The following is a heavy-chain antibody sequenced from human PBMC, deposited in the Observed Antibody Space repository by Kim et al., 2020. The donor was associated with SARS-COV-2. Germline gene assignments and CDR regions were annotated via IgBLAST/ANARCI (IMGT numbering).Heavy chain of an antibody. CDR2: IYYSGST. Sequence: SETLSLTCTVSGGSISSSSYYWGWIRQPPGKGLEWIGSIYYSGSTYYNPSLKSRVTISVDTSKNQFSLKLSSVTAADTAVYYCATGGPSYYYDSSGYYNAFDYWGQGTLVTVSS. V-gene: IGHV4-39*01. CDR3: ATGGPSYYYDSSGYYNAFDY. D-gene: IGHD3-22*01. CDR1: GGSISSSSYY. J-gene: IGHJ4*02.